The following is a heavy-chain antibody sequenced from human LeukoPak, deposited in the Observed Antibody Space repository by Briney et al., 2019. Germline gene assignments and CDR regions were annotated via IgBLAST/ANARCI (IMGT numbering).Heavy chain of an antibody. D-gene: IGHD2-2*01. V-gene: IGHV3-66*01. CDR1: GFTFSSYA. CDR3: ARSSTRVNYYYYGMDV. CDR2: IYSGGST. J-gene: IGHJ6*02. Sequence: GGSLRLSCAASGFTFSSYAMHWVRQAPGKGLEWVSVIYSGGSTYYADSVKGRFTISRDNSKNTLYLQMNSLRAEDTAVYYCARSSTRVNYYYYGMDVWGQGTTVTVSS.